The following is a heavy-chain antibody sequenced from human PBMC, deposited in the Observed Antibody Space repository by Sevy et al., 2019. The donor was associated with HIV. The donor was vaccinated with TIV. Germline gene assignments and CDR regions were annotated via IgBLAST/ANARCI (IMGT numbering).Heavy chain of an antibody. CDR2: IYHSGST. V-gene: IGHV4-38-2*02. D-gene: IGHD2-15*01. CDR1: GYSISSGYY. Sequence: SETLSLTCAVSGYSISSGYYWGWIRQPPGKGLEWIGSIYHSGSTYYNPSLKSRVTISVVTSKNQFSLKLSSVTAADTAVYYCAREYCSGGSCYSGWFDPWGQGTLVTVSS. CDR3: AREYCSGGSCYSGWFDP. J-gene: IGHJ5*02.